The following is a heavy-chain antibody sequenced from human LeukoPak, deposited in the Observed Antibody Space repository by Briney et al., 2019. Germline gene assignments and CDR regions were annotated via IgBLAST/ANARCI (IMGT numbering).Heavy chain of an antibody. D-gene: IGHD5-24*01. V-gene: IGHV3-30*18. CDR3: AKARPYMATKPSRIDY. Sequence: GRSLRLSCAASGFTFSSYGMHWVRQAPGKGLEWVAVISYDGSNKYYADSVKGRFTISRDNSKNTLYLQMNSLRAEDTAVYYCAKARPYMATKPSRIDYWGQGTLVTVSS. CDR1: GFTFSSYG. CDR2: ISYDGSNK. J-gene: IGHJ4*02.